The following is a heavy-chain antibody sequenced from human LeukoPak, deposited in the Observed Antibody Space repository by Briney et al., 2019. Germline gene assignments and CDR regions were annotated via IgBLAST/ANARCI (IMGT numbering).Heavy chain of an antibody. CDR3: ARDNSVEDNAWWFDP. V-gene: IGHV3-23*01. CDR2: ISGSGGST. CDR1: GFTFSNYV. D-gene: IGHD4-23*01. J-gene: IGHJ5*02. Sequence: GGSLRLSRAASGFTFSNYVMSWVRLAPGKGLEWVSAISGSGGSTYYADSVKGRFTISRDNSKNTLYLQMNSLRAEDTAVYYCARDNSVEDNAWWFDPWGQGTLVTVSS.